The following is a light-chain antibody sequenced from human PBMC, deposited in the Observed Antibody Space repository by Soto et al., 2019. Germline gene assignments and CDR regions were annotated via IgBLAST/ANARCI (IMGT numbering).Light chain of an antibody. CDR3: YSAADNNLV. V-gene: IGLV3-27*01. J-gene: IGLJ2*01. Sequence: SYELTQPSSVSVSPGQTARITCSGDVVAKKYGRWFQQKPGQAPVLVIYKDSERPSGIPERFSGSSSGTTVTSTISGAQVEDEADYYCYSAADNNLVFGGGTKLTVL. CDR2: KDS. CDR1: VVAKKY.